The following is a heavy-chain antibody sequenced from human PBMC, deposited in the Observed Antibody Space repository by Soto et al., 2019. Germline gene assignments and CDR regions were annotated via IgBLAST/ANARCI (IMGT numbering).Heavy chain of an antibody. V-gene: IGHV3-33*01. CDR2: IWYDGSNK. CDR3: ARDLRSVDLGSSWAYYYYGMDV. Sequence: QVQLVESGGGVVQPGRSLRLSCAASGFTFSSYGMHWVRQAPGKGLEWVAVIWYDGSNKYYADSVKGRFTISRDNSKNTLYLQMNSLRAEDTAVYYCARDLRSVDLGSSWAYYYYGMDVWGQGTTVTVSS. CDR1: GFTFSSYG. J-gene: IGHJ6*02. D-gene: IGHD6-13*01.